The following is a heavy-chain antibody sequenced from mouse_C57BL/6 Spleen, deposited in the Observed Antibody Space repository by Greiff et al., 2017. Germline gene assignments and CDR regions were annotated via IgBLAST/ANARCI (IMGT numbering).Heavy chain of an antibody. V-gene: IGHV7-3*01. J-gene: IGHJ3*01. D-gene: IGHD2-3*01. CDR2: IRNKANGYTT. Sequence: EVHLVESGGGLVQPGGSLSLSCAASGFTFTDYYMSWVRQPPGKALEWLGFIRNKANGYTTEYSASVKGRFTISRDNSQSILYLQMNALRAEDSATYYCARPNYYDGYLFAYWGQGTLVTVSA. CDR1: GFTFTDYY. CDR3: ARPNYYDGYLFAY.